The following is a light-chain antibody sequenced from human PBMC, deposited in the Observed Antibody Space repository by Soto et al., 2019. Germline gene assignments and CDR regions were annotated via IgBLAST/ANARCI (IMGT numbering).Light chain of an antibody. J-gene: IGKJ4*01. Sequence: EIVLTQSPGTLSLSPGERATLSCRASQTVRNNFLAWYQQKPGQAPRLLIHDASSRATGIPDRFSGSGSATDFTLTIARLEPEDFAVYYCQQCSTSPLTFGGGTKVELK. CDR3: QQCSTSPLT. V-gene: IGKV3-20*01. CDR2: DAS. CDR1: QTVRNNF.